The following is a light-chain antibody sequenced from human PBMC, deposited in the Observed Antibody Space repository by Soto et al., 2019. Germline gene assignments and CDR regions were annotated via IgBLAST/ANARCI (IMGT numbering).Light chain of an antibody. CDR2: EVS. Sequence: QSALTQPASVSGSPGQSITISCTGTSSDVGGYNYVSWYQQHSGKAPKLMIYEVSNWPSGVSNRFSGSKSGNTASLTISGLQAEDEADYYCSSYTSSSRVVFGGGTKLTVL. V-gene: IGLV2-14*01. CDR1: SSDVGGYNY. CDR3: SSYTSSSRVV. J-gene: IGLJ2*01.